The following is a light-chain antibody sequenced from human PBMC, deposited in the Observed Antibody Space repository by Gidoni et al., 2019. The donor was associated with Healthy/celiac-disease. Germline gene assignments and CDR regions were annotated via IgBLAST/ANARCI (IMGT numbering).Light chain of an antibody. V-gene: IGKV1-39*01. CDR1: QSISSY. J-gene: IGKJ2*03. Sequence: IQMTRSPSSLSASVGDRVTITCRASQSISSYLNWYQQKPGKAPKLLIYAAASLQSGVPSRFSCSGSGTDFTLTISSLPPEDFATYYCQQSYSTPPSFGQXTKLEIK. CDR2: AAA. CDR3: QQSYSTPPS.